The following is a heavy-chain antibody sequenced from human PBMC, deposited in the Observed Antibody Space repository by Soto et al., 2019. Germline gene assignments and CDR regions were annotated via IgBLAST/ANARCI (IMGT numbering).Heavy chain of an antibody. Sequence: SETLSLTCAVYGGSFSGYYWSWIRQPPGKGLEWIGEINHSGSTNYNPSLKSRVTISVDTSKNQFSLKLSSVTAADTAVYYCARVVVVPAAHGYYYYGMDVWGQGTTVTVSS. CDR3: ARVVVVPAAHGYYYYGMDV. J-gene: IGHJ6*02. V-gene: IGHV4-34*01. D-gene: IGHD2-2*01. CDR1: GGSFSGYY. CDR2: INHSGST.